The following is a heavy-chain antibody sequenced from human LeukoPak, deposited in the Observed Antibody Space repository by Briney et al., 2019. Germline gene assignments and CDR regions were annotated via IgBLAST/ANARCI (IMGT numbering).Heavy chain of an antibody. CDR2: INHSGST. CDR1: GGSFSGYY. CDR3: SRDIGSRLGGFDP. D-gene: IGHD2-15*01. J-gene: IGHJ5*02. V-gene: IGHV4-34*01. Sequence: SETLSLTCAVYGGSFSGYYWSWIRQPPGKGLEWIGEINHSGSTNYNPSLKSRVTISVDTSKNQFSLKLSSVTAADTAVYYCSRDIGSRLGGFDPWGQGTLVTVSS.